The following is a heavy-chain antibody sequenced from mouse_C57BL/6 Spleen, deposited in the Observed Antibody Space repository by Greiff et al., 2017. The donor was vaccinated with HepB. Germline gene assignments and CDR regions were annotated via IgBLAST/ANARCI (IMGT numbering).Heavy chain of an antibody. D-gene: IGHD2-13*01. CDR2: IDPETGGT. CDR1: GYTFTDYE. V-gene: IGHV1-15*01. CDR3: TRWGDLGFDD. Sequence: QVQLKESGAELVRPGASVTLSCKASGYTFTDYEMHWVKQTPVHGLEWIGAIDPETGGTAYNQKFKGKAILTADKSSSTAYMELRSLTSEDSAVYYCTRWGDLGFDDWGQGTTLTVSS. J-gene: IGHJ2*01.